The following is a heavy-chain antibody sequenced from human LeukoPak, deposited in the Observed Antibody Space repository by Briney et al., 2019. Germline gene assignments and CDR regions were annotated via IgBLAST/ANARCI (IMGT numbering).Heavy chain of an antibody. CDR2: IYSGGGT. V-gene: IGHV3-66*01. J-gene: IGHJ4*02. CDR1: GFTVSRNY. CDR3: ASLDFWSGYFDS. Sequence: GGSLRLSWAASGFTVSRNYMSWVRQAPGKGLEWVCLIYSGGGTHYADSVKGRFTISRDSSKNTLYLQMNSLRAEDTAVYYCASLDFWSGYFDSWGQGTLVTVSS. D-gene: IGHD3-3*01.